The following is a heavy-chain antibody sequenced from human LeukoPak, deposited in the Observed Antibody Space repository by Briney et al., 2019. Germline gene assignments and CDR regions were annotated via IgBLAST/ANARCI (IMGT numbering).Heavy chain of an antibody. Sequence: ASVKVSCKVSGYTLTELSMHWVRQAPGKGLEWMGGFDPEDGETIYAQKFQGRVTMTEDTSTDTAYMELSSLRSEDTAVYYCARDYGGRWDLLNWFDPWGQGTLVTVSS. V-gene: IGHV1-24*01. CDR3: ARDYGGRWDLLNWFDP. CDR1: GYTLTELS. J-gene: IGHJ5*02. CDR2: FDPEDGET. D-gene: IGHD1-26*01.